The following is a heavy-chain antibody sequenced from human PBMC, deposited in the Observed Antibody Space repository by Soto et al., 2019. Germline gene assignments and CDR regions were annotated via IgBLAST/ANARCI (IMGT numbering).Heavy chain of an antibody. V-gene: IGHV3-23*01. J-gene: IGHJ4*02. Sequence: EVQLLESGRGLVRPGGSLRLSCAASGFSFTNYAMSWVRQAPGKGLEWLSAISVSGETTYYADSVRGRFTISRDNSRATVFLQMSNLRAEDTALYSCAKEQWLIQGHFDYWGQGILVTVSS. CDR2: ISVSGETT. D-gene: IGHD2-8*01. CDR1: GFSFTNYA. CDR3: AKEQWLIQGHFDY.